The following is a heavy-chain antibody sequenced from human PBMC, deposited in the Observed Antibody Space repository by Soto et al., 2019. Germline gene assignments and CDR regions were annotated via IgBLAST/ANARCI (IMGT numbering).Heavy chain of an antibody. CDR3: ATTNSSSWYFNYYYYGMDV. J-gene: IGHJ6*02. CDR2: IDPSDSYT. CDR1: GYSFTSYW. D-gene: IGHD6-13*01. V-gene: IGHV5-10-1*01. Sequence: GESLKISCKGSGYSFTSYWISWVRQMPGKGLEWMGRIDPSDSYTNYSPSFQGHVTISADKSISTAYLQWSSLKASDTAMYYCATTNSSSWYFNYYYYGMDVWGQGTTVTVS.